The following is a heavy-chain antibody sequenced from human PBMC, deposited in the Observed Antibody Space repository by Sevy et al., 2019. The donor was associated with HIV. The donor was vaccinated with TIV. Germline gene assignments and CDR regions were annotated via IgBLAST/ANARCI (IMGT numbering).Heavy chain of an antibody. D-gene: IGHD3-10*01. CDR2: INPNSGGT. J-gene: IGHJ6*03. V-gene: IGHV1-2*02. CDR3: ARDLTVRGVFYYYYMDV. CDR1: GYTFTGYY. Sequence: ASVKVSCKASGYTFTGYYMHWVRQAPGQGLEWMGWINPNSGGTNYAQKFQGTVTMTRDTSISTAYMELSRLRSDDTAVYYCARDLTVRGVFYYYYMDVWGKGTTVTVSS.